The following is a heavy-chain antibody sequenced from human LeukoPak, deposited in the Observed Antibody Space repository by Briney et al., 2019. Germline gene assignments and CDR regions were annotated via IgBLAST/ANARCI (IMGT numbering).Heavy chain of an antibody. CDR3: ARGYYGSGWFDP. CDR2: IYYSGST. Sequence: SETLSLTCTVSGGSISSSSYYWGWIRQPPGKGLEWIGSIYYSGSTYYNPSLKSRVTISVDTSKNQFSLKLSSVTAADTAVYYCARGYYGSGWFDPWGQGTLVTVSS. V-gene: IGHV4-39*07. D-gene: IGHD3-10*01. J-gene: IGHJ5*02. CDR1: GGSISSSSYY.